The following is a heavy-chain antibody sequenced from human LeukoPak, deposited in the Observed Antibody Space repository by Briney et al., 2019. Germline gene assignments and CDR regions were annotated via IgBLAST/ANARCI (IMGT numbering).Heavy chain of an antibody. CDR1: GGSISSSSYY. Sequence: SETLPLTCTVSGGSISSSSYYWGWIRQPPGKGLVWIGYIYYSGTTNYNPSLKSRVTISVDTSKNQFSLKLSSVTAADTAVYYCARDRVFLEWSAMDVWGKGTTVTVSS. V-gene: IGHV4-61*01. CDR3: ARDRVFLEWSAMDV. D-gene: IGHD3-3*01. CDR2: IYYSGTT. J-gene: IGHJ6*03.